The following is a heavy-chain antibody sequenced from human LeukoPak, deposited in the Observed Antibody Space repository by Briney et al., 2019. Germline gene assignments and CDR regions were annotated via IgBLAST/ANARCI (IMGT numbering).Heavy chain of an antibody. CDR2: IKQDGSEK. CDR1: GFTFSSYW. CDR3: AREYYCGSGRGPSDYYYYGMDV. J-gene: IGHJ6*02. D-gene: IGHD3-10*01. V-gene: IGHV3-7*04. Sequence: GGSLRLSCAASGFTFSSYWMSWVRQAPGKGLEWVANIKQDGSEKYYVDSVKGRFTISRDNAKNSLYLQMNSLRAEDTAVYYCAREYYCGSGRGPSDYYYYGMDVWGQGTTATVSS.